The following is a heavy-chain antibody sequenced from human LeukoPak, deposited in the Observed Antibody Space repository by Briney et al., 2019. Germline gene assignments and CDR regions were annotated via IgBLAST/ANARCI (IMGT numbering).Heavy chain of an antibody. CDR2: MHPNSGGT. V-gene: IGHV1-2*02. CDR3: ARDFALTGYYYYMDV. D-gene: IGHD1-14*01. J-gene: IGHJ6*03. CDR1: GYTFSDYY. Sequence: GASVKVSCKASGYTFSDYYLHWLRQAPGQGLEWMGWMHPNSGGTNYAQKFQGRVTMTRDTSITTAYMDLSRLTSDDTALYYCARDFALTGYYYYMDVWGKGTTVTVSS.